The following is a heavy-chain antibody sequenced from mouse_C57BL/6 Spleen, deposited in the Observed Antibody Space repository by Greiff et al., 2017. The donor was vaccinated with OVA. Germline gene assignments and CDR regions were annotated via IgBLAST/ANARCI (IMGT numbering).Heavy chain of an antibody. V-gene: IGHV1-82*01. J-gene: IGHJ1*03. CDR3: ARRGLYSNYGYFDV. CDR2: IYPGDGDT. Sequence: QVQLQQSGPELVKPGASVKISCKASGYAFSSSWMNWVKQRPGKGLEWIGRIYPGDGDTNYNGKFKGKATLTADKSSSTAYMQLSSLTSEDSAVYFCARRGLYSNYGYFDVWGTGTTGSVSS. CDR1: GYAFSSSW. D-gene: IGHD2-5*01.